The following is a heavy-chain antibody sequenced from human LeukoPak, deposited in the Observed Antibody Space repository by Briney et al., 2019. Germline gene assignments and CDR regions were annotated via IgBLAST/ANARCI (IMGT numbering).Heavy chain of an antibody. D-gene: IGHD2-2*01. CDR2: IYSGGST. Sequence: GGSLRLSCAASGFTVSSNYMSWVRQAPGKGLEWVSVIYSGGSTYYADSVKGRFTISRDNSKNTLYLQMNSLRAEDTAVYYCARDSYCSSTSCYYGYWGQGTLVTVSS. J-gene: IGHJ4*02. CDR1: GFTVSSNY. CDR3: ARDSYCSSTSCYYGY. V-gene: IGHV3-53*01.